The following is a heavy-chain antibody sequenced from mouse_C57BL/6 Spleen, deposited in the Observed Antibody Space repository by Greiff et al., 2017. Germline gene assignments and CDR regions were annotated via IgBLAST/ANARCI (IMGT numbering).Heavy chain of an antibody. Sequence: VQLQQSGAELVKPGASVKLSCTASGFNFNDYYMHWVKQRPEQGLEWIGRIDPADGETKYDPKFQGKATITADTSSNTAYLQLSSLTSEDTAVYYWAREAYGSPFAYWGQGTLVTVSA. CDR3: AREAYGSPFAY. J-gene: IGHJ3*01. D-gene: IGHD1-1*01. V-gene: IGHV14-2*01. CDR2: IDPADGET. CDR1: GFNFNDYY.